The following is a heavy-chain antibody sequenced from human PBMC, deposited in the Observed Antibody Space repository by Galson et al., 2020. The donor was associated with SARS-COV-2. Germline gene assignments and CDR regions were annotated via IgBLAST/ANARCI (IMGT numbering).Heavy chain of an antibody. V-gene: IGHV1-46*01. D-gene: IGHD1-1*01. J-gene: IGHJ4*02. CDR2: INPSGGNR. CDR1: TSYY. Sequence: TSYYMHWVRQAPGQGLELLGTINPSGGNRGYAQRLQGRVTMTRDTSTSTVYMELSSLTSEDTAVYYCARTLSWNAAEYWGQGTLVTVSS. CDR3: ARTLSWNAAEY.